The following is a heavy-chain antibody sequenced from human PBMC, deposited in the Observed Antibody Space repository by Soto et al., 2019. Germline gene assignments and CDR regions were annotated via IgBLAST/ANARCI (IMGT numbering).Heavy chain of an antibody. CDR1: GFTVSSNY. V-gene: IGHV3-53*01. CDR3: ARLNWDYYFDY. CDR2: IYSGGST. D-gene: IGHD7-27*01. J-gene: IGHJ4*02. Sequence: QLGGSLRLSCAASGFTVSSNYMSWVRQAPGKGLEWVSVIYSGGSTYYADSVKGRFTISRDNSKNTLYLQMNSLRAEDTAVYYCARLNWDYYFDYWGQGTLVTVSS.